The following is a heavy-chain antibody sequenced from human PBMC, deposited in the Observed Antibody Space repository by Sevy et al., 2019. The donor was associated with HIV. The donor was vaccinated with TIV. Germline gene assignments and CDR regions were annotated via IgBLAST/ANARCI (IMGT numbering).Heavy chain of an antibody. CDR2: ISYAGGVK. CDR1: GFTFSIYA. Sequence: GGSLRLSCAASGFTFSIYAMHWVRQAPDKGLEWVAVISYAGGVKYFADSVKGRVTISRDNSKNTLYMQMNSLRPEDTAVYYCARDLPSSVINPFYYYGLDVWGQGTTVTVSS. J-gene: IGHJ6*02. CDR3: ARDLPSSVINPFYYYGLDV. D-gene: IGHD3-22*01. V-gene: IGHV3-30*04.